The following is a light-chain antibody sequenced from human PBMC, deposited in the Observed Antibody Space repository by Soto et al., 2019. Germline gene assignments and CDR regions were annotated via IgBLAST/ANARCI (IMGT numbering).Light chain of an antibody. Sequence: EIVLTQSPVTLSLSPGERATLSCRASRSFASSYLGWYQQKPGQAPRLLIYAASTRATGIPDRFSGSGSATDFTLTISRLEPADSAAYYCQHYDSSPPYTFGQGTKVDIK. J-gene: IGKJ2*01. CDR3: QHYDSSPPYT. V-gene: IGKV3-20*01. CDR2: AAS. CDR1: RSFASSY.